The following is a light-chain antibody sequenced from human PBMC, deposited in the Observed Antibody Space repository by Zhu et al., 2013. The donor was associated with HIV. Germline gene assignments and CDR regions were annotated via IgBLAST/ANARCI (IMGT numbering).Light chain of an antibody. CDR1: QSVSSNS. V-gene: IGKV3D-20*02. J-gene: IGKJ4*01. Sequence: EIVLTQSPGTLSLSPGERAALSCRASQSVSSNSLAWYQQKPGLPPRLLIYGTSNRATGIAKRFSGSGSGTDFTLTITSLEPEDFAVYYCQQRSNWLTFGGGTKVEI. CDR2: GTS. CDR3: QQRSNWLT.